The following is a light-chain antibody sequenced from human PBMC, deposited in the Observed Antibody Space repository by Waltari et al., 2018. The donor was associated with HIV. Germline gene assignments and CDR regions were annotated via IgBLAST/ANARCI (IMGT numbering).Light chain of an antibody. V-gene: IGLV1-47*01. CDR3: VAWEYSLSGRV. Sequence: QSVLTQPPSASGTPGQRVTISCSGSSSNIGSNSVYWYQQLPGPAPKLLISRNKQTPSGVADRFSCSMSVTSASLAISGLRSEAEAHYYCVAWEYSLSGRVFGEGTKLTVL. J-gene: IGLJ3*02. CDR1: SSNIGSNS. CDR2: RNK.